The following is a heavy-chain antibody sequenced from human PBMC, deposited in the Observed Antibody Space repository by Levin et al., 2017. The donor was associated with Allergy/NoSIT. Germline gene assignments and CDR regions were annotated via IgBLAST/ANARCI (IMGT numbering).Heavy chain of an antibody. CDR1: GFTFSNYW. Sequence: PGGSLRLSCAASGFTFSNYWMHWVRQAPGKGLVWVSRINGDGSSIGTADSVKGRFTISRDNAKNMSYLQMNILRVEDTAVYYCARDGYVDTAMTQRKPLDYWGQGTLVTVSA. CDR3: ARDGYVDTAMTQRKPLDY. V-gene: IGHV3-74*01. D-gene: IGHD5-18*01. CDR2: INGDGSSI. J-gene: IGHJ4*02.